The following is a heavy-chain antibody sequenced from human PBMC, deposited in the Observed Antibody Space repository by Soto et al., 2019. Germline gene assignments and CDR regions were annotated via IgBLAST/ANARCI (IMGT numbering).Heavy chain of an antibody. J-gene: IGHJ4*02. Sequence: PGGSLRLSCAVSGVTFPNYGMSWVRQAPGKGLEWVSSVSSSGGSTNYADSVKGRFTISRDNSKNTLYLQMSSLRAEDTAVYHCAKELDLWSGYHLPFDSWGQGILVTVSS. CDR2: VSSSGGST. CDR1: GVTFPNYG. D-gene: IGHD3-3*01. CDR3: AKELDLWSGYHLPFDS. V-gene: IGHV3-23*01.